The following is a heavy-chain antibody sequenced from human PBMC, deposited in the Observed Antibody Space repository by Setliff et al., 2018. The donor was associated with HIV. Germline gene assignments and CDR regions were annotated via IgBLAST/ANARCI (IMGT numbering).Heavy chain of an antibody. D-gene: IGHD3-22*01. CDR3: ARDRCDSVKCYLYNWFDP. Sequence: ASVKVSCKASGYTLSNHGVTWVRQAPGQGLEWMGWISAYHINTNYAKKLQGRVTMTTDTSADTVYMELSSLRSEDTAVYYCARDRCDSVKCYLYNWFDPWGQGTLVTVSS. CDR1: GYTLSNHG. V-gene: IGHV1-18*01. J-gene: IGHJ5*02. CDR2: ISAYHINT.